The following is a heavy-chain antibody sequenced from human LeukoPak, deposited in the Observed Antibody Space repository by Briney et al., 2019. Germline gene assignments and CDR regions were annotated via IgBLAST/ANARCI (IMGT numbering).Heavy chain of an antibody. Sequence: TGGSLRLSCAASGFTFSSYEMNWVRRAPGKGLEWVSYISSSGSTIYYADSVKGRFTISRDNAKNSLYLQMNSLRAEDTAVYYCARDSGYGFEYYFDYWGQGTLVTVSS. CDR1: GFTFSSYE. J-gene: IGHJ4*02. CDR3: ARDSGYGFEYYFDY. D-gene: IGHD5-12*01. CDR2: ISSSGSTI. V-gene: IGHV3-48*03.